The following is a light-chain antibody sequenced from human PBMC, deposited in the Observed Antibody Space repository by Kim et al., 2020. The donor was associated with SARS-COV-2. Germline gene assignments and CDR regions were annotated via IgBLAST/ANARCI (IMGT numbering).Light chain of an antibody. CDR2: GVS. CDR3: QQYDNSPRYT. J-gene: IGKJ2*01. CDR1: QSVTSNF. V-gene: IGKV3-20*01. Sequence: EIVLTQSPGTLSLSPGERATLSCRASQSVTSNFLAWYQQRPGQAPRLLIYGVSTRATGIPDRFSGSGSGTDFTLTISRLEPEDFAVYYCQQYDNSPRYTFGQGTKLEI.